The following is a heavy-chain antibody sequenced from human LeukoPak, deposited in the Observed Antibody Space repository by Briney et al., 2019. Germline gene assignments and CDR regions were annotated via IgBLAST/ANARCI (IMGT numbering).Heavy chain of an antibody. D-gene: IGHD3-3*01. CDR3: ARVIGDFWSECYFDY. Sequence: GGSLRLSCAASGFTVSSNYMSWVRQAPGKGLEWVSVIYSGGSTYYADSVKGRFTISRDNSKNTLYLQMNSLRAEDTAVYYCARVIGDFWSECYFDYWGQGTLVTVSS. CDR2: IYSGGST. CDR1: GFTVSSNY. V-gene: IGHV3-53*01. J-gene: IGHJ4*02.